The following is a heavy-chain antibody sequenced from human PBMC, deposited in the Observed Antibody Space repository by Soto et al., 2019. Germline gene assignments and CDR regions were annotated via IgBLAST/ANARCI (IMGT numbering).Heavy chain of an antibody. J-gene: IGHJ6*02. V-gene: IGHV3-30*18. CDR3: AKDLSSRYAVGYYYGMDV. D-gene: IGHD6-13*01. Sequence: QVQLVESGGGVVQPGRSLRLSCAASGFTFSSYGMHWVRQAPGKGLEWVAVISYDGSNKYYAESVKGRFTISRDNSKNTLYLQMNSLRAEYTAVYYCAKDLSSRYAVGYYYGMDVWGQGTTVTVSS. CDR2: ISYDGSNK. CDR1: GFTFSSYG.